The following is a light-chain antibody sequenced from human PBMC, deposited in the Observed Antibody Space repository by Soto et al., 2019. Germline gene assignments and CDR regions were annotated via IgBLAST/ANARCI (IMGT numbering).Light chain of an antibody. Sequence: EIVLTQSPATLSLSPGERATLSCRASQSVGNCLAWYQQKPGQAPRLLIYDVSSRAPGIPARLSGSGSGKDFTITISSLEPEDFSVYYCQQCKKWPPRTFGQGTRLEIK. CDR1: QSVGNC. V-gene: IGKV3-11*01. J-gene: IGKJ5*01. CDR2: DVS. CDR3: QQCKKWPPRT.